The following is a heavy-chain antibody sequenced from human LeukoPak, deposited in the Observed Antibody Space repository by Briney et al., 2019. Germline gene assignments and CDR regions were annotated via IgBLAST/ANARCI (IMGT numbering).Heavy chain of an antibody. V-gene: IGHV1-24*01. CDR2: FDPEDGET. D-gene: IGHD2-15*01. CDR1: GYTLTELS. J-gene: IGHJ6*02. CDR3: ATDRRHYSHNYYYGMDG. Sequence: ASVKVSCTVSGYTLTELSMHWVRQAPGKGLEWMGGFDPEDGETIYAQKFQGRVTMTEDTSPDTAYMELSSPRSEDTAVYYCATDRRHYSHNYYYGMDGWGQGTTVTVSS.